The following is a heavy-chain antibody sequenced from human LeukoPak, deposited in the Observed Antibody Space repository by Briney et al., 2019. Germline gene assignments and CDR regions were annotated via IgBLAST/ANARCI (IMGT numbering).Heavy chain of an antibody. CDR2: ISSNSGFI. D-gene: IGHD6-13*01. J-gene: IGHJ3*02. V-gene: IGHV3-9*01. CDR3: ARVGYSSSWHTGSASDI. Sequence: GGSLRLSCAASGFTFDDYYMHSVRQAPGKGLEWHSIISSNSGFIGYADSVKGRFTISRDNAQKSLYLQMNSLRAEDTAVYYCARVGYSSSWHTGSASDIWGQGTMVTVSS. CDR1: GFTFDDYY.